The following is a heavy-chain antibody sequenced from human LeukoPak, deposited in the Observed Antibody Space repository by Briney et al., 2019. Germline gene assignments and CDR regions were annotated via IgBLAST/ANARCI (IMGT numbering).Heavy chain of an antibody. CDR1: GGPISSYY. D-gene: IGHD1-26*01. CDR2: IYYSGST. Sequence: PSETLSLTCTVSGGPISSYYWSWIGQPPGKGLEWIGYIYYSGSTNYNPPLKSRVTISVDSSKNQFCLKLSSVTAADTAVYYCARVEVGSYYGLDYWGQGTLVTVSS. CDR3: ARVEVGSYYGLDY. J-gene: IGHJ4*02. V-gene: IGHV4-59*01.